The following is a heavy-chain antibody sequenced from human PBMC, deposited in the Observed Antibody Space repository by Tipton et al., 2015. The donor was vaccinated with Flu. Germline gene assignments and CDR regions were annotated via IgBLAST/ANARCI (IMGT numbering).Heavy chain of an antibody. J-gene: IGHJ4*02. CDR2: ISYDGSDR. D-gene: IGHD2/OR15-2a*01. Sequence: SLRLSCATSGFTFSSYGMHWVRQVPGKVLEWVAFISYDGSDRNYADSVKGRFTISRDKSRDTLYLQMSSLTVEDTALYFCARVWLSYFFDYWGQGTLVTVSS. CDR3: ARVWLSYFFDY. CDR1: GFTFSSYG. V-gene: IGHV3-30*03.